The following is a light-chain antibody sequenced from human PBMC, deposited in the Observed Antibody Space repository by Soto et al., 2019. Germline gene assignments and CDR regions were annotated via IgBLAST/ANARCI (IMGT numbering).Light chain of an antibody. CDR1: QSVRSK. J-gene: IGKJ1*01. CDR3: QQYNNWPPT. CDR2: GAS. V-gene: IGKV3-15*01. Sequence: IVMTQSPATLSVSPGESATLSCRASQSVRSKLAWYQQKPGQAPRLLIYGASTRSTGIPARFSGSGSGTEFILTISSLQSEDFAVYYCQQYNNWPPTFGQGTKVEIK.